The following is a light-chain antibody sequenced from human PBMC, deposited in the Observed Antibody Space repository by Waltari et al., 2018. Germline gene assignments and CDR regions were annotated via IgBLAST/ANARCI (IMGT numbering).Light chain of an antibody. V-gene: IGLV1-47*01. CDR1: TSNIGQNY. CDR3: ATWDDSLSGRV. Sequence: QSVLTQPPSASGTPGQTVSISCSGSTSNIGQNYVYWYQQFPGTAPRLLIDRNARRAYGVPDRFSGSKSGTSASLAISGLRSEDEADYYCATWDDSLSGRVFGGGTELTVL. CDR2: RNA. J-gene: IGLJ3*02.